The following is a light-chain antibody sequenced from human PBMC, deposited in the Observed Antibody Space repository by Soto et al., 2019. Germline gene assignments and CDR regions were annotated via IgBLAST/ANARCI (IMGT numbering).Light chain of an antibody. Sequence: QSVLAQPASVSGSPGQSITISCTAPSSVVGADSSVSWYQQHPHRAPQVIIYKGTQRPSGVSNRFSGSTSGNAASLTISALQADDEADYFCCSSAPESTYVFGTGTKVTVL. CDR2: KGT. CDR1: SSVVGADSS. CDR3: CSSAPESTYV. V-gene: IGLV2-23*01. J-gene: IGLJ1*01.